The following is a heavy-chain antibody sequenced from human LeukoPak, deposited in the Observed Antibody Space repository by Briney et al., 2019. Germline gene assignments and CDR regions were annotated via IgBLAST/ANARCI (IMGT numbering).Heavy chain of an antibody. V-gene: IGHV1-8*02. D-gene: IGHD3-3*01. CDR1: GGTFSGYA. Sequence: ASVKVSCKASGGTFSGYAINWVRQATGQGLEWMGWMNPNSGNTGYAQKFQGRVTMTRNTSISTAYMELSSLRSEDTAVYYCARAQTITGYYSYYYGMDVWGQGTTVTVSS. J-gene: IGHJ6*02. CDR3: ARAQTITGYYSYYYGMDV. CDR2: MNPNSGNT.